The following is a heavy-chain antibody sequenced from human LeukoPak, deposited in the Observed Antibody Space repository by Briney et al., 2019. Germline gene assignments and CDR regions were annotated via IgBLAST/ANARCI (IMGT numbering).Heavy chain of an antibody. Sequence: PSETLSLTCAVYGGSFSGYYWSWIRQPPGKGLEWIGEINHSGSTNYNPSLKSRVTISVDTSKNQFSLRLSSVTAADTAVYYCATVRYYSGMDVWGQGTTVTVSS. CDR1: GGSFSGYY. CDR2: INHSGST. D-gene: IGHD6-6*01. J-gene: IGHJ6*02. V-gene: IGHV4-34*01. CDR3: ATVRYYSGMDV.